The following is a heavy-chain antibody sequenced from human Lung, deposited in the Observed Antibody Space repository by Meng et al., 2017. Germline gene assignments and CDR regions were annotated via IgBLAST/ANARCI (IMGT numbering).Heavy chain of an antibody. Sequence: GQQPRGGGGRLRPSDNRSSTGAVYGGSISGSSWSWIRQSPATWLEWIGKINHGGSTNYNPSLESRVTISVDTPKNQFSPRLTSMTVADTAVYYCARELHSSIIRGVIDFWGQGALVTVSS. CDR1: GGSISGSS. CDR3: ARELHSSIIRGVIDF. CDR2: INHGGST. V-gene: IGHV4-34*01. D-gene: IGHD3-10*01. J-gene: IGHJ4*02.